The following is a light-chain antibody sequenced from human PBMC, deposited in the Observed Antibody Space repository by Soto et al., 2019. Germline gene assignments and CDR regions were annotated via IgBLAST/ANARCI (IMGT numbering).Light chain of an antibody. CDR1: QGVGNE. CDR2: AAS. J-gene: IGKJ1*01. CDR3: SQHNAYPRT. Sequence: DIQMTQSPSSLAASVGDRVIITCRASQGVGNEVGWYQQKPGKAPKRLIYAASTLQSGTPSRFSGSGSGTEFPLTISSLQPEDFATYFCSQHNAYPRTFGQGTRVEMK. V-gene: IGKV1-17*01.